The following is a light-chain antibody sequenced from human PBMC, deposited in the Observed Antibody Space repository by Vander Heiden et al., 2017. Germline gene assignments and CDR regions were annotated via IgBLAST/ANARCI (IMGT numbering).Light chain of an antibody. CDR2: DDS. CDR3: QVWDSDNDHVV. Sequence: SYLLTQPPSVSVAPRQTARITCGGNNNGRKSVHWNKQKPGQAPVLVVYDDSVRPSGIPERFSGSNSGNTATLTISRVEAGDETDYYCQVWDSDNDHVVFGGGTKLTVL. J-gene: IGLJ2*01. V-gene: IGLV3-21*02. CDR1: NNGRKS.